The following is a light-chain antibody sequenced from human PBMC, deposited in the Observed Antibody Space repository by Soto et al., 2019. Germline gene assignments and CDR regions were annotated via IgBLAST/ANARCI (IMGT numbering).Light chain of an antibody. J-gene: IGKJ4*01. CDR2: DAS. V-gene: IGKV3-11*01. CDR3: QQRSNWPLT. CDR1: QSVSSY. Sequence: EIVLTQSPATLSLSPGERATLSCRASQSVSSYLAWYHQHPGQAPRLLIYDASNRATGVPARFSGSGSGTDFTLTISSLEPEDVAVYYCQQRSNWPLTFGGGTKVEIK.